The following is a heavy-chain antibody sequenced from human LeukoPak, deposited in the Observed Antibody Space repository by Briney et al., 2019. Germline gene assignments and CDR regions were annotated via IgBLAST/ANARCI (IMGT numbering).Heavy chain of an antibody. V-gene: IGHV1-69*05. J-gene: IGHJ3*02. CDR3: AREGGYRVRDAFDI. D-gene: IGHD3-22*01. CDR2: IIPIFGTA. CDR1: GYTFTGYY. Sequence: ASVKVSCKASGYTFTGYYMHWVRQAPGQGLEWMGGIIPIFGTANYAQKFQGRVTITTDESTSTAYMELSSLRSEDTAVHYCAREGGYRVRDAFDIWGQGTMVTASS.